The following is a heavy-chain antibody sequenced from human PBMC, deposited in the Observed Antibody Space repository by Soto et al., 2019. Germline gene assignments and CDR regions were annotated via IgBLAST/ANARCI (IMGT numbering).Heavy chain of an antibody. V-gene: IGHV1-3*01. D-gene: IGHD6-19*01. CDR2: INAGNGNT. CDR1: GYTFTSYT. J-gene: IGHJ6*02. CDR3: ASAYSNGWYHYGMDV. Sequence: QVQLVQSGAEVKKPGASVKVSCKASGYTFTSYTMHWVRQAPGQRLEWMGWINAGNGNTKYSQKFQGRVTITRDTSASKAYMELSSLRSEDTAVYYCASAYSNGWYHYGMDVWGQGTTVTVSS.